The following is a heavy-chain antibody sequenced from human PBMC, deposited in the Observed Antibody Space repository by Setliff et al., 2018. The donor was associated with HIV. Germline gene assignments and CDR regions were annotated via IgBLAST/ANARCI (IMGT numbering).Heavy chain of an antibody. CDR1: GYTFTSYG. Sequence: ASVKVSCKASGYTFTSYGISWVRQAPGQGLEWMGWISAYNGNTNYAQKLQGRVTMTTDTSTSTAYMELRSLRSDDTAVYYCARHIATMVRGVIIFDYWGQGTLVTVSS. CDR3: ARHIATMVRGVIIFDY. CDR2: ISAYNGNT. D-gene: IGHD3-10*01. V-gene: IGHV1-18*01. J-gene: IGHJ4*02.